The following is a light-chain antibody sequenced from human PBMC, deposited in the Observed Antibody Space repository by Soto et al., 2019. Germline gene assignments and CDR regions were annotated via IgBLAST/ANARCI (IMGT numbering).Light chain of an antibody. V-gene: IGLV2-11*01. CDR2: DVS. J-gene: IGLJ2*01. CDR3: CSYAGSYTLV. CDR1: SSDVGGYNY. Sequence: QSALTQPRSVSGSPGQSVTISCTGTSSDVGGYNYVSWYQQHPGKAPKLMIYDVSKRPSGVPDRFSGSKSGNTASLTISGLQAEDEADYHCCSYAGSYTLVLGGGTKVTVL.